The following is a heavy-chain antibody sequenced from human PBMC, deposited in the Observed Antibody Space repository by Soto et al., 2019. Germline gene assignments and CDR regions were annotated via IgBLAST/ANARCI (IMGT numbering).Heavy chain of an antibody. D-gene: IGHD6-13*01. V-gene: IGHV4-34*01. CDR3: ARETAAGRRRRNYYYYMDV. CDR1: GGSFSGYY. J-gene: IGHJ6*03. Sequence: SETLSLSCAVYGGSFSGYYWSWIRQPPGKGLEWIGEINHSGSTNYNPSLKSRVTISVDTSKNQFSLKLSSVTAADTAVYYCARETAAGRRRRNYYYYMDVWGKGTTVTVSS. CDR2: INHSGST.